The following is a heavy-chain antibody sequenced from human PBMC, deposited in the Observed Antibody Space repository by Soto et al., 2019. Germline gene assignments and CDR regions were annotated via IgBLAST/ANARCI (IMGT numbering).Heavy chain of an antibody. Sequence: PSETLSLTCTVSGGSISSYYWSWIRQPAGKGLEWIGRIYTSGSTNCNPSLKSRVTMSVDTSKNQFSLKLSSVTAADTAVYYCARERVLGYCSGGSCYFFDYWGQGTLVTVSS. CDR2: IYTSGST. V-gene: IGHV4-4*07. CDR1: GGSISSYY. J-gene: IGHJ4*02. CDR3: ARERVLGYCSGGSCYFFDY. D-gene: IGHD2-15*01.